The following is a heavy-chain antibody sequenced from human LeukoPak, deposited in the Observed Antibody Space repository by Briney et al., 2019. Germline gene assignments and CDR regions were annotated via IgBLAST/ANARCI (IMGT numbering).Heavy chain of an antibody. D-gene: IGHD3-10*01. V-gene: IGHV3-9*01. J-gene: IGHJ4*02. CDR3: AKGYSRGSLLWFGIDY. CDR1: GLTFDDYA. Sequence: GGSLRLSCAASGLTFDDYAMHWVRQAPGKGLEWVSGISWNSGSIGYADSVKGRFTISRDNAKNSLYLQMNSLRAEDTALYYCAKGYSRGSLLWFGIDYWGQGTLVTVSS. CDR2: ISWNSGSI.